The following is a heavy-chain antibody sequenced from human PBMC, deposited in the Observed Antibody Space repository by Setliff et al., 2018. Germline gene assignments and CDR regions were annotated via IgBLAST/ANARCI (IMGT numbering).Heavy chain of an antibody. Sequence: SVKVSCKASGGTFSSKAISWVRQAPGQGLEWMGGFIPIFGTTDYAQKFQGRVTIITDESTSTAFMRLSSLRSEDTAVYYCVREGVDTRSSTDYRYYMDVWGKGTTVTVSS. D-gene: IGHD5-18*01. J-gene: IGHJ6*03. CDR1: GGTFSSKA. CDR3: VREGVDTRSSTDYRYYMDV. CDR2: FIPIFGTT. V-gene: IGHV1-69*05.